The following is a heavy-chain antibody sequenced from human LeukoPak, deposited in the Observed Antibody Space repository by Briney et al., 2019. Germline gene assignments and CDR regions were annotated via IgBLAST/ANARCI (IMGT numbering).Heavy chain of an antibody. CDR2: IWYDGSNK. CDR3: ARDRFRYCSGGSCSSSYFDY. J-gene: IGHJ4*02. CDR1: GFTFSSYG. Sequence: GGSLRLSCAASGFTFSSYGMHWVRQAPGKGLEWVAVIWYDGSNKYYADSVKGRFTISRDNSKNTLHLQMNSLRAEDTAVYYCARDRFRYCSGGSCSSSYFDYWGQGTLVTVSS. V-gene: IGHV3-33*01. D-gene: IGHD2-15*01.